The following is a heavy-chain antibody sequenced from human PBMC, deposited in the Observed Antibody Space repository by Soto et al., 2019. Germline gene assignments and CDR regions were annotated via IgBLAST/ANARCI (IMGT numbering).Heavy chain of an antibody. CDR3: AKDSPIFGVVIMSPPYDY. CDR2: ISGSGGST. V-gene: IGHV3-23*01. CDR1: GFTFSSYA. J-gene: IGHJ4*02. Sequence: GGSLRLSSAASGFTFSSYAMSWVRQAPGEGLEWVSAISGSGGSTYYADSVKGRFTISRDNSKNTLYLQMNSLRAEDTAVYYCAKDSPIFGVVIMSPPYDYWGQGTLVTVSS. D-gene: IGHD3-3*01.